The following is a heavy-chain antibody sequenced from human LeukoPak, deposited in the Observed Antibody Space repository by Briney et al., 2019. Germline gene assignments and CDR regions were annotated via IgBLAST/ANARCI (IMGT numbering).Heavy chain of an antibody. CDR2: IKQDGSEK. D-gene: IGHD3-22*01. CDR1: GFTFSSYW. CDR3: ARTYDSSGYSSSLILDY. J-gene: IGHJ4*02. Sequence: PGGSLRLSCAASGFTFSSYWMSWVRQAPGKGLEWVANIKQDGSEKYYVDSVKGRFTISRDNAKNSLYLQMNSLRAEDTAVYYCARTYDSSGYSSSLILDYWGQGTLVTVSS. V-gene: IGHV3-7*01.